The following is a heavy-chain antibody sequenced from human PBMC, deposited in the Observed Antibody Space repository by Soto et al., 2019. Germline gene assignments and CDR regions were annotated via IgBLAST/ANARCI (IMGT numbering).Heavy chain of an antibody. CDR1: GFTFSSYW. Sequence: PGGSLRLSCAASGFTFSSYWMSWVRQAPGKGLEWVANIKQDGSEKYYVDSVKGRFTISRDNAKNSLYLQMNSLRAEDTAVYYCARLRYYDSSGYYYYFDYWGQGTLVTVSS. V-gene: IGHV3-7*05. CDR3: ARLRYYDSSGYYYYFDY. CDR2: IKQDGSEK. J-gene: IGHJ4*02. D-gene: IGHD3-22*01.